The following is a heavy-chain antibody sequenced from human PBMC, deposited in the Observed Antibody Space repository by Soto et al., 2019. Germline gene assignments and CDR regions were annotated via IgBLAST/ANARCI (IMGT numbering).Heavy chain of an antibody. D-gene: IGHD1-26*01. CDR1: GFTFGDYY. V-gene: IGHV3-11*05. CDR3: ARQIVGSTGFDY. CDR2: MGGSSYFT. J-gene: IGHJ4*02. Sequence: VQLVESGGGLVKPGGSLRLSCAASGFTFGDYYMSWIRQAPGKGLEWVSYMGGSSYFTNYADSVKGRFNISRDNAKNSLYLQMNSLRAEDTAVYYCARQIVGSTGFDYWGQGTLVTVSS.